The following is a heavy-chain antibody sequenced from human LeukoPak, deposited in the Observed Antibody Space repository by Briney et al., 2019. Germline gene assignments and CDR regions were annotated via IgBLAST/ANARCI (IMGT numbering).Heavy chain of an antibody. D-gene: IGHD3-3*02. J-gene: IGHJ4*02. CDR3: ARGIFGVVTRGPDY. CDR1: GGSISSGGYY. Sequence: PSETLSLTCTVSGGSISSGGYYWSWIRQPPGKGLEWIGYVYHSGYTYYSTSLKSRVTISVDRSRNQFSLKLRSVTAADTAVYFCARGIFGVVTRGPDYWGQGSLVTVSS. V-gene: IGHV4-30-2*01. CDR2: VYHSGYT.